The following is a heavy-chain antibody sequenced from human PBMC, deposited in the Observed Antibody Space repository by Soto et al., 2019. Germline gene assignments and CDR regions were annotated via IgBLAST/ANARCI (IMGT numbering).Heavy chain of an antibody. CDR1: GFTTPSGFTFSYYA. CDR2: ISYDGTNK. Sequence: QVQLVESGGGVVQPGKSLRLSCAASGFTTPSGFTFSYYAMHWVRQAPGKGLEWVAVISYDGTNKNYADSVKGRFTISRDNSQHTVSLEMNSLGVDDTAVYYCARGTAGELLDYWGQGTLVTVSS. CDR3: ARGTAGELLDY. D-gene: IGHD3-10*01. J-gene: IGHJ4*02. V-gene: IGHV3-30-3*01.